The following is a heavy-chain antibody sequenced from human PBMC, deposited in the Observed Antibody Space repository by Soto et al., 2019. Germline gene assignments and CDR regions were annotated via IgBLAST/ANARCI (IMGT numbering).Heavy chain of an antibody. J-gene: IGHJ4*02. CDR3: ARGSRLWLDY. Sequence: PSETLSLTCTVSGGSISSGGYYWSWIRQHPGKGLEWIGYIYYSGSTNYNPSLKSRVTISVDTSKNQFSLKLSSVTAADTAVYYCARGSRLWLDYWGQGTLVTVSS. D-gene: IGHD5-18*01. CDR2: IYYSGST. V-gene: IGHV4-31*03. CDR1: GGSISSGGYY.